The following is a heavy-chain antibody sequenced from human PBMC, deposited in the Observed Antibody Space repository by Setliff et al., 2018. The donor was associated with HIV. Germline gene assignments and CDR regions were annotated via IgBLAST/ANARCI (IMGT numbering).Heavy chain of an antibody. Sequence: SETLSLTCGVSGGSISDSKYYWSWIRQPPGKGLEFIGSIYRTGKTYYNPSLQSRVAISVDTSRNQFYLKLSSVTAADTAMYYCARTGIGDTAMVKGFDPWGQGTLVTVSS. D-gene: IGHD5-18*01. CDR1: GGSISDSKYY. CDR3: ARTGIGDTAMVKGFDP. V-gene: IGHV4-39*07. CDR2: IYRTGKT. J-gene: IGHJ5*02.